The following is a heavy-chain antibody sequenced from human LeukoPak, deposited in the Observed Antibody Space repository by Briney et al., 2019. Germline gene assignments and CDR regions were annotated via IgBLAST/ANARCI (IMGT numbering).Heavy chain of an antibody. J-gene: IGHJ6*03. CDR3: AKAPSGYCSSTSCPTYYYYYMDV. Sequence: PGGSLRLSCAASGFTVSSNYMSWVRQAPGEGLGWVSLIHSASTTYYADSVKGRFTISRDNSKNTPYLQMNSLRAEDTAVYYCAKAPSGYCSSTSCPTYYYYYMDVWGKGTTVTVSS. CDR1: GFTVSSNY. V-gene: IGHV3-53*01. CDR2: IHSASTT. D-gene: IGHD2-2*01.